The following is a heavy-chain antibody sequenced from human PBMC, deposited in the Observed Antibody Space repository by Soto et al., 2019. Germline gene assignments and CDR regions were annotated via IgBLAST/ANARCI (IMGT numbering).Heavy chain of an antibody. Sequence: PGGSLRLSCAISGFSVSSNYLSWVRQALGKGLEWVANIKQDGSEKYYVDSVKGRFTISRDNAKNSLYLQMNSPRAEDTAVYYCAMGFCALLGVDVWGQGTLVTLSS. D-gene: IGHD3-10*01. CDR3: AMGFCALLGVDV. J-gene: IGHJ4*02. V-gene: IGHV3-7*03. CDR1: GFSVSSNY. CDR2: IKQDGSEK.